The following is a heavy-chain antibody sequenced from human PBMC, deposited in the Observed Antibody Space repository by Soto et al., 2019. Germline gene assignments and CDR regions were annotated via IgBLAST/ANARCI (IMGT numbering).Heavy chain of an antibody. CDR2: INPSGGST. CDR3: ARVDSSGYYPDY. Sequence: ASVKVSCKASGYTFTSYYMHWVRQAPGQGLEWIGIINPSGGSTSYAQKFQGRVTMTRDTSTSTVYMELSSLRSEDTAVYYCARVDSSGYYPDYWGQGTLVTVSS. V-gene: IGHV1-46*01. CDR1: GYTFTSYY. D-gene: IGHD3-22*01. J-gene: IGHJ4*02.